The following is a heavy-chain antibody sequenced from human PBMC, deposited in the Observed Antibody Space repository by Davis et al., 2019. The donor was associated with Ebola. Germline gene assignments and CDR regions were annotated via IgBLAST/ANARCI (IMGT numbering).Heavy chain of an antibody. CDR3: ARDPAIGKPLSTFDV. J-gene: IGHJ3*01. V-gene: IGHV3-33*01. Sequence: GESLKISCAASGFRFNTYGMHWVRQAPGKGLEWLAVIWYDGSLQFFADSMKGRFTISRDNSRNTLFLQMNSLRVEDTAVYYCARDPAIGKPLSTFDVWGQGTMVYVSS. D-gene: IGHD1-14*01. CDR1: GFRFNTYG. CDR2: IWYDGSLQ.